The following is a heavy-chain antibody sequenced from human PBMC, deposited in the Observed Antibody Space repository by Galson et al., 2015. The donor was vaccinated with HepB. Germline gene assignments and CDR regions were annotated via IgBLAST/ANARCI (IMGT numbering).Heavy chain of an antibody. Sequence: SLRHSCAAYAVTFSSPALHWVGQAPGKGLEWVAVIWSAGSNKDYADSVKGRFNIFRDNTKNTLYLQMNSLRAEDTACYYCAKDVGVGVAEYYYYGMDAWGQGTTVIVSS. CDR1: AVTFSSPA. V-gene: IGHV3-33*06. CDR3: AKDVGVGVAEYYYYGMDA. D-gene: IGHD6-19*01. J-gene: IGHJ6*02. CDR2: IWSAGSNK.